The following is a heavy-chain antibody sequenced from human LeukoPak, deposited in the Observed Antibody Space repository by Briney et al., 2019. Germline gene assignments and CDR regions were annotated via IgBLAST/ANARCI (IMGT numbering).Heavy chain of an antibody. CDR1: GFTFSSYE. CDR3: ARDQDSDTPFDF. D-gene: IGHD5-18*01. Sequence: PGGSLRLSCAASGFTFSSYEMNWVRQAPGKGLEWVSYISSSGSTIYYADSVKGRFTISRDNAKNSLYLQLNSLRAEDTAVYYCARDQDSDTPFDFWGQGTLVTVSS. J-gene: IGHJ4*02. V-gene: IGHV3-48*03. CDR2: ISSSGSTI.